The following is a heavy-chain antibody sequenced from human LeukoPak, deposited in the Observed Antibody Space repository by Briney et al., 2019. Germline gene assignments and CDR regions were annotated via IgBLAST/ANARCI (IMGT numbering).Heavy chain of an antibody. CDR3: AARFDY. Sequence: PGGSLRLSCAASGFTFDDYGMSWVRQAPGKGLEWVSVIYSGGSTYYTDSVKGRFTISRDNSKNTLYLQMNSLRAEDTAVYYCAARFDYWGQGTLVTVSS. CDR2: IYSGGST. J-gene: IGHJ4*02. V-gene: IGHV3-53*01. CDR1: GFTFDDYG.